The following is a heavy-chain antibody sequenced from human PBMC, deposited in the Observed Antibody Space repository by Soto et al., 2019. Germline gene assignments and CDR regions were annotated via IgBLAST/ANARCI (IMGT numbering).Heavy chain of an antibody. V-gene: IGHV3-30*18. D-gene: IGHD2-21*02. J-gene: IGHJ6*02. CDR3: AKDEDCGGDCYSFTGYYGMDV. Sequence: QVQLVESGGGVVQPGRSLRLSCAASGFTFSSYGMHWVRQAPGKGLEWVAVISYDGSNKYYADSVKGRFTISRDNSENTLYLQMNSVRAEDTAVYYCAKDEDCGGDCYSFTGYYGMDVWGQGTTVTVSS. CDR1: GFTFSSYG. CDR2: ISYDGSNK.